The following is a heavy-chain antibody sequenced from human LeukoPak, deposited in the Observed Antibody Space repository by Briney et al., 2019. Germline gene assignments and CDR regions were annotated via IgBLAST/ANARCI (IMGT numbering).Heavy chain of an antibody. J-gene: IGHJ4*02. V-gene: IGHV1-69*06. Sequence: SVKVSCKASGGTFISYAISWVRQAPGQGLEWMGGIIPIFGTANYAQKFQGRVTITADKSTRTAYMKLSSLRSEDTAVYCGCDGDYFFDYWGQGTLVTVSS. CDR2: IIPIFGTA. CDR1: GGTFISYA. D-gene: IGHD4-17*01. CDR3: CDGDYFFDY.